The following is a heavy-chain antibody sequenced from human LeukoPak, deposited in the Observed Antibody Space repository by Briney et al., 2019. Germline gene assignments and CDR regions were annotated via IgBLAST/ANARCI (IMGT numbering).Heavy chain of an antibody. D-gene: IGHD1-26*01. J-gene: IGHJ5*02. CDR1: GGSFSGYY. CDR2: INHSGST. Sequence: SETLSLTCAVYGGSFSGYYWSWIRQPPGKGLEWTGEINHSGSTNYNPSLKSRVTISVDTSKNQFSLKLSSVTAADTAVYYCARDHGAMRGDNWFDPWGQGTLVTVSS. V-gene: IGHV4-34*01. CDR3: ARDHGAMRGDNWFDP.